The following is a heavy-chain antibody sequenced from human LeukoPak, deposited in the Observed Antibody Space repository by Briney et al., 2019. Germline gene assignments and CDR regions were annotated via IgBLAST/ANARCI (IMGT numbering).Heavy chain of an antibody. CDR3: ARQIGQDQGYYYMDV. CDR2: IDPNSGGT. V-gene: IGHV1-2*02. Sequence: ASVKVSCKASGYTFTGYYMHWVRQAPGQGLEWMGWIDPNSGGTNYAQKFQGRVTMTRDTSISTAYMELSRLRSDDTAVYYCARQIGQDQGYYYMDVWGKGTTVTVSS. J-gene: IGHJ6*03. CDR1: GYTFTGYY. D-gene: IGHD3-22*01.